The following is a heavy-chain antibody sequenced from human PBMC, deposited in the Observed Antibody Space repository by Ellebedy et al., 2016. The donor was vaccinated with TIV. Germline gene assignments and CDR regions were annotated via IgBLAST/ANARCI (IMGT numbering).Heavy chain of an antibody. CDR1: GGSISSRNYY. Sequence: MPSETLSLTCTVSGGSISSRNYYWGWIRQPPGKGLEWIGSIYYSGSTFYNPSLKRRVTISVDTSKNQFSLELSAVTAADTAIYYCARGFTYGSGSSSMGGDWGQGTLVTVSS. CDR2: IYYSGST. J-gene: IGHJ4*02. D-gene: IGHD3-10*01. CDR3: ARGFTYGSGSSSMGGD. V-gene: IGHV4-39*07.